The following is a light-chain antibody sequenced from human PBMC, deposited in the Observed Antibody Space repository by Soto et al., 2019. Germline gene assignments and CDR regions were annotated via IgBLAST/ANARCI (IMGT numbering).Light chain of an antibody. J-gene: IGKJ4*01. CDR2: TTS. CDR1: QSVGRN. Sequence: QSPGNLSVSPGERVTLSCRPSQSVGRNLAWYQQKPGQAPRLLIYTTSTRAPGIPARFSGSGSGTEFTLTISSLQSEDVAVYYCQQYNNWPDSFGGGTKVEIK. V-gene: IGKV3-15*01. CDR3: QQYNNWPDS.